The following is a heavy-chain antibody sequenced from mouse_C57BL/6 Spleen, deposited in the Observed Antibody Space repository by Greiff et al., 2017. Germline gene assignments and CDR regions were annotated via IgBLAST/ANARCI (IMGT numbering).Heavy chain of an antibody. V-gene: IGHV5-6*01. D-gene: IGHD2-4*01. CDR1: GFTFSSYG. CDR3: ARQYDYDWYFDV. CDR2: ISSGGSYT. J-gene: IGHJ1*03. Sequence: EVQLQESGGDLVKPGGSLKLSCAASGFTFSSYGMSWVRQTPDKRLEWVATISSGGSYTYYPDSVKGRFTISRDNAKNTLYLQMSSLKSEDTAMYYCARQYDYDWYFDVWGTGTTVTVSS.